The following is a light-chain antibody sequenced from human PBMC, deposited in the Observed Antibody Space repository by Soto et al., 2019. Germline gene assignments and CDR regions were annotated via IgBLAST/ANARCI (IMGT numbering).Light chain of an antibody. CDR3: SSYTTSNTRQLV. CDR1: SSDVGGYNY. CDR2: DVS. Sequence: QSVLTQPASVSGSPGQSITFSCTGTSSDVGGYNYVSWYQQHPGKAPKFMIYDVSNRPSGVSNRFSGSKSGNTASLTISGLQAEDEADYYCSSYTTSNTRQLVFGTGTKVPVL. V-gene: IGLV2-14*01. J-gene: IGLJ1*01.